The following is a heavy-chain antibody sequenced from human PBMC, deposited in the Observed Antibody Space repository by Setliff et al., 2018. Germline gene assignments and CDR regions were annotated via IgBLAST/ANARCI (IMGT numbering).Heavy chain of an antibody. Sequence: KPSETLSLTCTVSGASITNINYYWGLIRQPPGKGLEWIGSIFYSGRTFYNPSLKSRVTISVDTSKNQFSLTLSSVTAADTAVYYCARLPNYVWGSPVDYWGQGTLVPVSS. V-gene: IGHV4-39*01. CDR1: GASITNINYY. CDR2: IFYSGRT. CDR3: ARLPNYVWGSPVDY. D-gene: IGHD3-16*01. J-gene: IGHJ4*02.